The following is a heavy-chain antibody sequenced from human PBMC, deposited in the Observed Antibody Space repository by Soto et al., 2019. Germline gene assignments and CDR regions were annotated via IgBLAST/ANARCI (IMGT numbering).Heavy chain of an antibody. V-gene: IGHV4-61*01. J-gene: IGHJ4*02. CDR3: ARLHSKTGLQYYYDSSGYYYFDY. Sequence: SETLSLTCTVSVGSVSSGSYYWSWIRQPPGKGLEWIGYIYYSGSTNYNPSLKSRVTISVDTSKNQFSLKLSSVTAADTAVYYCARLHSKTGLQYYYDSSGYYYFDYWGQGTLVTVSS. CDR1: VGSVSSGSYY. D-gene: IGHD3-22*01. CDR2: IYYSGST.